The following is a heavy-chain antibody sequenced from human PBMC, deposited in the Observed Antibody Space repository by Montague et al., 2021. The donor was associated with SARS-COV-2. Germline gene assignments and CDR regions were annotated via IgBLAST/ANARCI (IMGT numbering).Heavy chain of an antibody. CDR1: GGSFSGYY. CDR3: ARVAGGYYHDSSAYFDY. J-gene: IGHJ4*02. CDR2: INQSGRT. V-gene: IGHV4-34*01. Sequence: SETLSLTCAVYGGSFSGYYWSWIWQPPGKGLEWIGEINQSGRTNXNPSLKSRVTLSVDTSKKQFSLKLSSLTAADTAVYYCARVAGGYYHDSSAYFDYWGQGSLVTVSS. D-gene: IGHD3-22*01.